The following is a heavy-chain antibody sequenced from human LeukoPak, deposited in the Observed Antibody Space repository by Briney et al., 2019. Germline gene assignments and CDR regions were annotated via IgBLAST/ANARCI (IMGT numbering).Heavy chain of an antibody. CDR1: GFTFSSYG. CDR3: AKVLGRWNTDIPGDY. D-gene: IGHD1/OR15-1a*01. J-gene: IGHJ4*02. V-gene: IGHV3-30*18. Sequence: PGWSLRLSCAASGFTFSSYGMHWVRQAPGKGLEWVAVISYDGSNKYYADSVKGRFTISRDNSKNTLYLQMNSLRAEDTAVYYCAKVLGRWNTDIPGDYWGQGTLVTVSS. CDR2: ISYDGSNK.